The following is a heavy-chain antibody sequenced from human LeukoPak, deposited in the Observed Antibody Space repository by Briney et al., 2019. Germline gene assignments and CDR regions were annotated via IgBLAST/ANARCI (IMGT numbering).Heavy chain of an antibody. V-gene: IGHV3-23*01. CDR2: ISGSGGST. Sequence: QPGASLRLSCVASGFTFSSYAMSWVRQAPGKGLEWVSAISGSGGSTYYADSVKGRFTISRDNSKNTLYLQMNSLRAEDTAVYYCANSVEYYYDSSGYLPRWFDPWGQGTLVTVSS. D-gene: IGHD3-22*01. J-gene: IGHJ5*02. CDR3: ANSVEYYYDSSGYLPRWFDP. CDR1: GFTFSSYA.